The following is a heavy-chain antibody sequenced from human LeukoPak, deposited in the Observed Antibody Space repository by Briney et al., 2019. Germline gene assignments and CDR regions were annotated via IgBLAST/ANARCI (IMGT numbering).Heavy chain of an antibody. J-gene: IGHJ5*02. CDR2: IYTSGST. D-gene: IGHD4-23*01. V-gene: IGHV4-4*09. Sequence: SETLSLTCTVSGGSISSYYWSWIRQPPGKGLEWIGYIYTSGSTNYNPSLKSRVTISVDTSKNQFSLKLSSVTAADTAVYYCARDTGYGGNWAWFDPWGQGTLVTVSS. CDR1: GGSISSYY. CDR3: ARDTGYGGNWAWFDP.